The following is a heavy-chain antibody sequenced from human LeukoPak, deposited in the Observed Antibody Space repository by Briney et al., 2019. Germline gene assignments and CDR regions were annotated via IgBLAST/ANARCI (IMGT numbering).Heavy chain of an antibody. Sequence: SETLSLTCAVYGGSFSSGPYYWGWIRQPPGKGLEWIGNIYYGENTYYNPSLKSRVTISIDTSNNQFYLKLSSLTAADTAVYYCARRDDSSGYHKIFDYWGQGTLVTVSS. CDR3: ARRDDSSGYHKIFDY. D-gene: IGHD3-22*01. J-gene: IGHJ4*02. CDR2: IYYGENT. CDR1: GGSFSSGPYY. V-gene: IGHV4-39*01.